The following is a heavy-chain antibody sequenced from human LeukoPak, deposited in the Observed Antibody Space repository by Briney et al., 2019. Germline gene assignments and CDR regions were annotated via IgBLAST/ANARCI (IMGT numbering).Heavy chain of an antibody. J-gene: IGHJ4*02. CDR3: ARALGSPLDY. D-gene: IGHD1-26*01. V-gene: IGHV3-74*01. Sequence: GGSLRLSCAASGFTFSTSWMHWVRQAPGKGLVWVSRTEDDGGRTNYADSVKGRFTISRDNAKNTLYLQMNSLRAEDTAVYYCARALGSPLDYWGQGNLVIVSS. CDR1: GFTFSTSW. CDR2: TEDDGGRT.